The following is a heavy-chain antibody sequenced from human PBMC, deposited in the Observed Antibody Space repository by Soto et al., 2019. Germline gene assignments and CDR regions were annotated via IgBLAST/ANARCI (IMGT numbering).Heavy chain of an antibody. Sequence: GGSLRLSCAASGFTFSSYGMHWVRQAPGKGLEWVAVIWYDGSNKYYADSVKGRFTISRDNSKNTLYLQMNSLRAEDTAVYYCARDLSSSSSFDYWGQGTLVTVSS. CDR3: ARDLSSSSSFDY. CDR1: GFTFSSYG. D-gene: IGHD6-6*01. V-gene: IGHV3-33*01. CDR2: IWYDGSNK. J-gene: IGHJ4*02.